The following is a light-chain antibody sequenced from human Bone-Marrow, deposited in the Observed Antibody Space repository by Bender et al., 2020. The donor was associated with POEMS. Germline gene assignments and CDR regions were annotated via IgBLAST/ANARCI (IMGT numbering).Light chain of an antibody. CDR1: SPNIGSNI. Sequence: QSVLTQPPSASGTPGQRVTISCSGSSPNIGSNIVNWYQQLPGTAPKVLIYSDNQRPSGVPDRFSGSKSGTSASLAISGLQSDDEGDYYCHSFDSTLRGAFGSGTKVTVL. V-gene: IGLV1-44*01. J-gene: IGLJ1*01. CDR2: SDN. CDR3: HSFDSTLRGA.